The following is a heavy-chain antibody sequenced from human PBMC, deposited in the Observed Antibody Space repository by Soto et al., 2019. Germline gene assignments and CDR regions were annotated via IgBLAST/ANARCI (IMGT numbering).Heavy chain of an antibody. D-gene: IGHD6-19*01. CDR1: GFTFSSYS. J-gene: IGHJ6*02. V-gene: IGHV3-23*01. CDR3: AKGGIAVAGTEYYYYGMDV. Sequence: GGSLRLSCAASGFTFSSYSMNWVRQAPGKGLEWVSYFSGIGVSTYYAYSVKGRFTISRDNSKNTLYLQINSLRAEDTAVFYCAKGGIAVAGTEYYYYGMDVWGQGTTVTVSS. CDR2: FSGIGVST.